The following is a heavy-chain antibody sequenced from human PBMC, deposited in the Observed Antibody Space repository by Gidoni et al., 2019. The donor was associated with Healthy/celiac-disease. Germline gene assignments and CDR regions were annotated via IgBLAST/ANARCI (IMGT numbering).Heavy chain of an antibody. V-gene: IGHV3-21*01. D-gene: IGHD2-15*01. CDR2: ISSSSSYR. CDR3: ARDGYGSGGSCYLVY. Sequence: EVQLLASGGGLVKPGGSLRLSCAASGCTSVRYSMNWVRQAPGKGLEWVSTISSSSSYRYYADSVKGRFTISRDNAKNALYLQMNSLRAEDTAVYYCARDGYGSGGSCYLVYLGHGTLVTVSS. CDR1: GCTSVRYS. J-gene: IGHJ4*01.